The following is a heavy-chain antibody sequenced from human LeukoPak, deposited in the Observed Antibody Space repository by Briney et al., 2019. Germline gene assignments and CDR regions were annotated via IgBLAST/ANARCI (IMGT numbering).Heavy chain of an antibody. V-gene: IGHV3-30*03. CDR3: AALSGSYYVDTDY. J-gene: IGHJ4*02. D-gene: IGHD1-26*01. Sequence: GGSLRLSCAASGFTFSSYGMHWVRQAPGKGLEWVAVISYDGSNKYYADSLKGRSTISRDNSKNTLYLQMSSLRTEDTAVYYCAALSGSYYVDTDYWGQGTLVTVSS. CDR1: GFTFSSYG. CDR2: ISYDGSNK.